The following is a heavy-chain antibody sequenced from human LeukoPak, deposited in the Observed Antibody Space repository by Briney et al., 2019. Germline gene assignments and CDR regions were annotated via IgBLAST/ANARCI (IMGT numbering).Heavy chain of an antibody. D-gene: IGHD2-2*02. J-gene: IGHJ4*02. Sequence: SETLSLTCIVSGGSISGYYWSWIRQPPGKGLEWIGYIYYIGSTYYNPSLNTRVTISMDTSKNQFSLNLSSVTAADTAVYYCARGQAPAAIFFDYWGQGTLVTVSS. CDR3: ARGQAPAAIFFDY. CDR2: IYYIGST. CDR1: GGSISGYY. V-gene: IGHV4-59*08.